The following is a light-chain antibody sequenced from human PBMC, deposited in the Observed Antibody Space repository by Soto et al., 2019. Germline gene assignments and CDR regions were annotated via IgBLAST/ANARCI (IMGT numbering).Light chain of an antibody. Sequence: EIALTQSPATLSLSPGEGATLSCRASQSVSAGNLAWYQQKPGQAPRLLFYGASSRAAAVPARFSGSGSGRDFTLTISRLEPEDFAVYYCQQRDNWPLTFGGGTKVEIK. CDR3: QQRDNWPLT. CDR1: QSVSAGN. V-gene: IGKV3-11*02. J-gene: IGKJ4*01. CDR2: GAS.